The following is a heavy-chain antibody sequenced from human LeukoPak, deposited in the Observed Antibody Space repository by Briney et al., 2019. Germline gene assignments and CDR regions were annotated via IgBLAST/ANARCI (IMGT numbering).Heavy chain of an antibody. D-gene: IGHD3-22*01. J-gene: IGHJ4*02. CDR1: GGTFSSYA. CDR2: INPNSGGT. Sequence: ASVKVSCKPSGGTFSSYAISWVRQAPGQGLEWMGWINPNSGGTNYAQKFQGRVTMTRDTSISTAYMELSRLRSDGTAVYYCARVRQGYYDSSGYPDYWGQGTLVTVSS. CDR3: ARVRQGYYDSSGYPDY. V-gene: IGHV1-2*02.